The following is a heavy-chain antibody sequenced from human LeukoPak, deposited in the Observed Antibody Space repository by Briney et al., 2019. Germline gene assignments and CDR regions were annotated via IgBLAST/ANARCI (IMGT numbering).Heavy chain of an antibody. Sequence: PGGYLRLSCAASGFTFSSYWMSWVRQAPGRGLEWVANIKQGGSEKYYVDSVKGRFTISRDNAKNSLYLQMNSLRAEDTAVYYCARAPPYGDYDHWGQGTLVTVSS. CDR1: GFTFSSYW. V-gene: IGHV3-7*03. J-gene: IGHJ5*02. CDR2: IKQGGSEK. CDR3: ARAPPYGDYDH. D-gene: IGHD4-17*01.